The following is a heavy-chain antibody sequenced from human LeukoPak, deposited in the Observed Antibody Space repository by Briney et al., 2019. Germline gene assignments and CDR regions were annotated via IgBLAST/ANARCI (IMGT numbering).Heavy chain of an antibody. Sequence: ASVKVSCKASGGTFSSYALSWVRQAPGKGLEWMGGIIPICGTASYAQKFQGRVTITADESTSTAYMELSSLRSEDTAVYYCARAEYDFWSGYFDYWGQGTLVTVSS. CDR3: ARAEYDFWSGYFDY. CDR1: GGTFSSYA. D-gene: IGHD3-3*01. V-gene: IGHV1-69*13. CDR2: IIPICGTA. J-gene: IGHJ4*02.